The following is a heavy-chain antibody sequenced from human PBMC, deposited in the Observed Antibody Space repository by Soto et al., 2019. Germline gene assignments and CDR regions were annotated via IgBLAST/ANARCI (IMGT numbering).Heavy chain of an antibody. CDR2: INVYNGNP. D-gene: IGHD3-10*01. CDR3: ARQDNYVSGSHSASGMDV. CDR1: GYTFTRHG. J-gene: IGHJ6*02. Sequence: QVQLVQSGAEVKKPGASVNVSCKASGYTFTRHGISWVRQAPGHGLEWMGGINVYNGNPDYAQRLQDRVSMTADTSTSTAYMELRSLRSDDTAVYYCARQDNYVSGSHSASGMDVWGQGTTVTVSS. V-gene: IGHV1-18*04.